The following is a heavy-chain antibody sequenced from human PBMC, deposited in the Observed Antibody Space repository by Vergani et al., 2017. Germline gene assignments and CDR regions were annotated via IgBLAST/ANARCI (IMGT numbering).Heavy chain of an antibody. CDR3: VGLGDSGYDHDY. CDR1: GGSISSYY. V-gene: IGHV4-59*08. J-gene: IGHJ4*02. CDR2: IYYSGST. Sequence: QVQLQESGPGLVKPSETLSLTCTVSGGSISSYYWSWIRQPPGKGLEWIGYIYYSGSTNYNPSLKSRVTISVDTSKNQFSLKLSSVTDADTAGYDCVGLGDSGYDHDYWGQGTLVTVSS. D-gene: IGHD5-12*01.